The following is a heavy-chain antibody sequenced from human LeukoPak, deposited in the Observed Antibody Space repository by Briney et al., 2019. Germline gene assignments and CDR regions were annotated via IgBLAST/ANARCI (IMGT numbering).Heavy chain of an antibody. J-gene: IGHJ6*02. D-gene: IGHD2-8*01. V-gene: IGHV3-23*01. CDR1: GFTFSSYA. Sequence: GGSLRLSCAASGFTFSSYAMNWVRQAPGKGLEWVSDISGSGDMTYYADSVKGRFTISRDNSKNTVYPQMNGLRAEDTAVYFCARSQTNAVYYYGMDVWGQGTTVTVSS. CDR2: ISGSGDMT. CDR3: ARSQTNAVYYYGMDV.